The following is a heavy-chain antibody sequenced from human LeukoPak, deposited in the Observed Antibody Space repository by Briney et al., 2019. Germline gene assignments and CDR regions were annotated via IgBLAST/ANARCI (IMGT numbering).Heavy chain of an antibody. V-gene: IGHV4-39*01. J-gene: IGHJ5*02. CDR1: GGSISSSSYY. Sequence: PSETLSLTCTVSGGSISSSSYYWGWIRQPPGKGLEWIGSICYSGSTYYNPSLKSRVTISVDTSKNQFSLKLSSVTAADTAVYYCASFSAAAGNWFDPWGQGTLVTVSS. CDR2: ICYSGST. CDR3: ASFSAAAGNWFDP. D-gene: IGHD6-13*01.